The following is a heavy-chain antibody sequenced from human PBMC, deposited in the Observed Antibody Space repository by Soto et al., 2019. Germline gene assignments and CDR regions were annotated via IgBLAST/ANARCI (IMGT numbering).Heavy chain of an antibody. CDR3: ARDLDYDILIGYRGPPNLDL. CDR2: IYFNGNT. CDR1: AASFSKYY. V-gene: IGHV4-59*01. J-gene: IGHJ5*02. Sequence: KTSETLSLTCTVSAASFSKYYWSWIRQPPGKGLEWIGYIYFNGNTNYNPSLKRRVTISIDMSKNQFSLKLSSVTAADTAVYYCARDLDYDILIGYRGPPNLDLWGQGTLVTVSS. D-gene: IGHD3-9*01.